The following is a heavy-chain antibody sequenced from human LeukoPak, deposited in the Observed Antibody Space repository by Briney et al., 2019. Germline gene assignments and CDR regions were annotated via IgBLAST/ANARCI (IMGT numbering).Heavy chain of an antibody. J-gene: IGHJ4*02. CDR2: ISWNSGSI. Sequence: GRSLRLSCAASGFTFDDYAMHWVRQAPGKGLEWVSGISWNSGSIGYADSVKGRFTMSRDNAKNSLYLQMNSLRAEDTALYYCAKDRGSGYYTGDFDYWGQGTLVTVSS. V-gene: IGHV3-9*01. CDR3: AKDRGSGYYTGDFDY. D-gene: IGHD3-3*01. CDR1: GFTFDDYA.